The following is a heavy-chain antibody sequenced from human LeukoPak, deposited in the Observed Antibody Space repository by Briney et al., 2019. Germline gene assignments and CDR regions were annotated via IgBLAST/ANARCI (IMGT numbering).Heavy chain of an antibody. CDR3: AVCGGDCYTFDF. V-gene: IGHV3-66*02. CDR1: EFTVSTNY. Sequence: GGSLRLSCAASEFTVSTNYMSWVRQAPGKGLEWVSFIFADGSTFYADSVKGRFTISRDHSKNTLYLEMNSPRPEDMAVYYCAVCGGDCYTFDFWGQGTLVTVSS. D-gene: IGHD2-21*02. J-gene: IGHJ4*02. CDR2: IFADGST.